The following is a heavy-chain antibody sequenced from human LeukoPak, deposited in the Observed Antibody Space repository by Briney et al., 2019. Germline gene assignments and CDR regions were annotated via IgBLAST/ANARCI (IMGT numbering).Heavy chain of an antibody. J-gene: IGHJ4*02. V-gene: IGHV3-23*01. CDR2: ISGSGGST. D-gene: IGHD3-22*01. CDR1: GFTFSSYA. CDR3: AKPPYSYDSSGYLSY. Sequence: GGSLRLSCAAYGFTFSSYAMSWVRQAPGKGLEWVSAISGSGGSTYYADSVKGRFTISRDNSKNTLYLQMNSLRAEDTAVYYCAKPPYSYDSSGYLSYWGQGTLVTVSS.